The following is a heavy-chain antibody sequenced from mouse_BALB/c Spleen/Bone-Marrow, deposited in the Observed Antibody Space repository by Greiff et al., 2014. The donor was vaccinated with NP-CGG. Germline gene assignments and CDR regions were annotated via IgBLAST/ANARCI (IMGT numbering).Heavy chain of an antibody. Sequence: QVQLQQSGAELVKPGASVKLSCKASGYTFTSYWMHWVKQRPGQGLEWIGEINPSNGRTNYNEKFKSKATLTLDKPSSTAYMQLSSLTSEDSAVYYCSREESLGDAMDYWGQGTSVTVSS. CDR2: INPSNGRT. V-gene: IGHV1S81*02. CDR3: SREESLGDAMDY. J-gene: IGHJ4*01. D-gene: IGHD4-1*01. CDR1: GYTFTSYW.